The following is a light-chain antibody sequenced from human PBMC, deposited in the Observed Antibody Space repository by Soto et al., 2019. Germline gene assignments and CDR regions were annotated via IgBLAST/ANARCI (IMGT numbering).Light chain of an antibody. Sequence: GASSDVGGYNYVSWYQQHPGKAPKLMIYEVSNRPSGVSNRFSGSKSGNTASLTISGLQAEDEADYYCSSYTSSSYVFXTGTKVTVL. V-gene: IGLV2-14*01. J-gene: IGLJ1*01. CDR1: SSDVGGYNY. CDR3: SSYTSSSYV. CDR2: EVS.